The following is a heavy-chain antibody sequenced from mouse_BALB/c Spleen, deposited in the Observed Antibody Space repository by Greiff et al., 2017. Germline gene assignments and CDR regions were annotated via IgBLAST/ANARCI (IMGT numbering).Heavy chain of an antibody. CDR1: GYSITSGYY. J-gene: IGHJ4*01. CDR3: ARGPPAYCYAMDY. V-gene: IGHV3-6*02. D-gene: IGHD2-10*01. Sequence: VQLKQSGPGLVKPSQSLSLTCSVTGYSITSGYYWNWIRQFPGNKLEWMGYISYDGSNNYNPSLKNRISITRDTSKNQFFLKLNSVTTEDTATYYCARGPPAYCYAMDYWGQGTSVTVSS. CDR2: ISYDGSN.